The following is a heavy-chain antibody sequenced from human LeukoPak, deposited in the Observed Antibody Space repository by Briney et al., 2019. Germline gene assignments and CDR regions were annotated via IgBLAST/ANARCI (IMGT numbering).Heavy chain of an antibody. Sequence: PSETLSLTCTVSGGSISSGGYYWSWIRQHPGQGLEWIGYIYHSGSTYYNPSLKSRVTISVDRSKNQFSLKLSSVTAADTAVYYCARASIAAAGGLDYWGQGTLVTVSS. CDR3: ARASIAAAGGLDY. J-gene: IGHJ4*02. CDR2: IYHSGST. D-gene: IGHD6-13*01. V-gene: IGHV4-30-2*01. CDR1: GGSISSGGYY.